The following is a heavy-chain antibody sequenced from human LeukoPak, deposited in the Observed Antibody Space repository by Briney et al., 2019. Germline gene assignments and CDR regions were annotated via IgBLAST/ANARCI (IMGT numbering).Heavy chain of an antibody. J-gene: IGHJ3*02. Sequence: PGGSLGLSCAASGFTVGSNYMSWVRQAPGKGLEWVSVIYSGGTTYYADSVKGRFTISRDNSKNTLCLQMNSLRAEDTAVYYCARARGPGGDLAFDIWGQGTMVTVSS. D-gene: IGHD4-17*01. CDR3: ARARGPGGDLAFDI. CDR1: GFTVGSNY. CDR2: IYSGGTT. V-gene: IGHV3-66*01.